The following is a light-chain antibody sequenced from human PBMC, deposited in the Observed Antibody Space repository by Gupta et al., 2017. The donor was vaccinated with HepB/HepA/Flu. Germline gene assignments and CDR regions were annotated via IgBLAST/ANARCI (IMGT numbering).Light chain of an antibody. CDR2: EVS. V-gene: IGLV2-14*01. Sequence: QSALTQPAPLSGSPGQSITISCTGTSSDVGGYNDVSWYQQHPGKAPKLMSYEVSNRPSGVSNRFSGSKSGNTAYLTISGLQAEDEADYYCSSYTSSSTLEFGGGTKLTVL. J-gene: IGLJ2*01. CDR1: SSDVGGYND. CDR3: SSYTSSSTLE.